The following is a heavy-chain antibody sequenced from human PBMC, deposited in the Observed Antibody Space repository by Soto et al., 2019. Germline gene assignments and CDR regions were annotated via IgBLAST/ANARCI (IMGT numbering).Heavy chain of an antibody. D-gene: IGHD3-10*01. CDR1: GFTFRWFG. CDR2: ISNDGSNE. CDR3: AKGEVRGIIPSYFDY. Sequence: GGSLRLSCAGSGFTFRWFGMNWVRQAPGKGLEWVARISNDGSNEYYVDSVKGRFTISRDNSKNTLYLQMDSLRAEDTAVYYCAKGEVRGIIPSYFDYPGRVTLVTVSS. V-gene: IGHV3-30*18. J-gene: IGHJ4*02.